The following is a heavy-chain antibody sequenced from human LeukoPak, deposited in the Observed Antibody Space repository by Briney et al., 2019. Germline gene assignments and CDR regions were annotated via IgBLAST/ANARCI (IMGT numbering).Heavy chain of an antibody. J-gene: IGHJ4*02. D-gene: IGHD3-10*01. CDR1: GYSISSGYY. CDR2: IYHSGST. Sequence: PSETLSLTCTVSGYSISSGYYWGWIRQPPGKGLEWIGSIYHSGSTYYNPSLKSRVTISVDTSKNQFSLKLSSVTAADTAVYYCARIMVRGVIISYWGQGTLVTVSS. V-gene: IGHV4-38-2*02. CDR3: ARIMVRGVIISY.